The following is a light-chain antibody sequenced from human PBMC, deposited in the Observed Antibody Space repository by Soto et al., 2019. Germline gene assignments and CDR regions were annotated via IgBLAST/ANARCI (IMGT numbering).Light chain of an antibody. CDR1: QSIDYY. J-gene: IGKJ1*01. CDR3: QQSYSNTIT. Sequence: MTQYPSSLSASVGDRATISCGAGQSIDYYVNWYQKKKGKAPKLLIYDASRLQSGVPSRFSGSGAGTDLSLTISSPKNEDFATYYCQQSYSNTITFGQGTKVDIK. CDR2: DAS. V-gene: IGKV1-39*01.